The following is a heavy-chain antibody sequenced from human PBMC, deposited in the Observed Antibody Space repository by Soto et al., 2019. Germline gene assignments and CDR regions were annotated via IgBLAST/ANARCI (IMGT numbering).Heavy chain of an antibody. CDR1: GGTFSSYG. CDR2: IIPFLGTT. J-gene: IGHJ4*02. V-gene: IGHV1-69*10. Sequence: GASVKVSCKASGGTFSSYGISWVRQAPGQGLEWMGRIIPFLGTTSYAQNFQDRLTVTADTSTNTAFMELSSLRSDDTAVYYCAREGYTSSSIHSFLDSWGQGTLVTVSS. D-gene: IGHD6-6*01. CDR3: AREGYTSSSIHSFLDS.